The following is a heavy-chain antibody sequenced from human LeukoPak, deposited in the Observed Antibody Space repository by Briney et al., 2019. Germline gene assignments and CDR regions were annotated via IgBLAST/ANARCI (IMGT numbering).Heavy chain of an antibody. CDR3: ARDRGYCGGDCYANDY. J-gene: IGHJ4*02. CDR1: GGSITSGSYY. V-gene: IGHV4-61*02. Sequence: SQTLSLTCTVSGGSITSGSYYWSWIRQTAGKGLEWIGRIYTSGSTSYNSSLKSRVTISVDTSKNQFSLTLSSVTAADTAVYYCARDRGYCGGDCYANDYWGQGTLVIVSS. D-gene: IGHD2-21*01. CDR2: IYTSGST.